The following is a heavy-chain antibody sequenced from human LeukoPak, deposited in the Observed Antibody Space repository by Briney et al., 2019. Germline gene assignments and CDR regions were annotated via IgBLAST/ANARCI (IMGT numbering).Heavy chain of an antibody. CDR1: GYTFTSYG. Sequence: ASVKVSCKASGYTFTSYGISWVRQAPGQGLEWMGWISAYNGNTNYAQKLQGRVTMTTDTSTSTAYVELRSLRSDDTAVYYCARDLGIAAAGTQDYWGQGTLVTVSS. CDR3: ARDLGIAAAGTQDY. D-gene: IGHD6-13*01. CDR2: ISAYNGNT. V-gene: IGHV1-18*04. J-gene: IGHJ4*02.